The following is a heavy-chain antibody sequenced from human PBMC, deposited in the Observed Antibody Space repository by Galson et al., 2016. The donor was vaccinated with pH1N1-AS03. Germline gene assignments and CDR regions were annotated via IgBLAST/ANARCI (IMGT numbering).Heavy chain of an antibody. CDR3: ARGRGYNYGSGGAAFDI. D-gene: IGHD5-18*01. Sequence: TLSLTCTVSGASISSGSYYWSWIRQPAGKGLECIGRIYTSGTTNYNPSLKSRVTMSVDTSKNQFSLKLSSLTAADTAVYYCARGRGYNYGSGGAAFDIWGQGTTVTVS. CDR2: IYTSGTT. V-gene: IGHV4-61*02. CDR1: GASISSGSYY. J-gene: IGHJ3*02.